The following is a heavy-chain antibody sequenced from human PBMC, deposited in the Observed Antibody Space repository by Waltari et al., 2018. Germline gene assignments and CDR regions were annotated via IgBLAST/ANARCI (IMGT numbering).Heavy chain of an antibody. J-gene: IGHJ4*02. D-gene: IGHD5-18*01. Sequence: QVQLVESGGGVVQPGASLRLYCAASRFTFLTLALHWVRQAPGKGLEWVAVISHDAGNEYYTDSVKGRFTISRDNAKNTLYLQMNGLRVDDTAVYYCARIGGNNYGVRDPIDYWGQGTLVTVSS. CDR2: ISHDAGNE. CDR3: ARIGGNNYGVRDPIDY. CDR1: RFTFLTLA. V-gene: IGHV3-30-3*01.